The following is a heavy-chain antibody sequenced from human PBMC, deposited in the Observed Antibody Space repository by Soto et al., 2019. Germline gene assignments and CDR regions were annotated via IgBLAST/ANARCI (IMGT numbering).Heavy chain of an antibody. J-gene: IGHJ3*02. CDR1: GGSISSGDYY. D-gene: IGHD2-15*01. V-gene: IGHV4-30-4*01. CDR3: ARAGYCSGGSCYSDAFDI. Sequence: QVQLQESGPGLVKPSQTLSLTCTVSGGSISSGDYYWSWIRQPPGKGLEWIGYIYYSGSTYYNPSLKSRGTISVDTSKTQFSLKLSSVTAADTAVYYCARAGYCSGGSCYSDAFDIWGQGTMVTVSS. CDR2: IYYSGST.